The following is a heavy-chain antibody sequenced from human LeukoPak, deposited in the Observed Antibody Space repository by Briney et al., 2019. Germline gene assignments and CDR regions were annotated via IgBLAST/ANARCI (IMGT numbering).Heavy chain of an antibody. J-gene: IGHJ3*02. CDR3: AREVQYSSGAQVSFDI. D-gene: IGHD6-19*01. CDR2: ISSSGSTI. Sequence: PGGSLRLSCAASGFTFSSYEMNWVRQAPGKGLEWVSYISSSGSTIYYADSVKGRFTISRDNAKNSLYLQMNSLRAEDTAVYYCAREVQYSSGAQVSFDIWGQGTMVTVSS. CDR1: GFTFSSYE. V-gene: IGHV3-48*03.